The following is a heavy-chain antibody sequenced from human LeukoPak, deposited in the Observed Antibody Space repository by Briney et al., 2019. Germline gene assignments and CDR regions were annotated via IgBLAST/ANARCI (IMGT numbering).Heavy chain of an antibody. Sequence: SVKVSCKASGGTFSSYAISWVRQAPGQGLEWMGRIIPILGIANYAQKFQGRVTITADKSTSTAYMELSSLRSEDTAVYCCARGGGIVGVNRWFDPWGQGTLVTVSS. J-gene: IGHJ5*02. CDR2: IIPILGIA. D-gene: IGHD1-26*01. CDR3: ARGGGIVGVNRWFDP. V-gene: IGHV1-69*04. CDR1: GGTFSSYA.